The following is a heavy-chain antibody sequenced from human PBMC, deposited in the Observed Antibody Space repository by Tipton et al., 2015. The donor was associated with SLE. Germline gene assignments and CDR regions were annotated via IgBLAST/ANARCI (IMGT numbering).Heavy chain of an antibody. Sequence: TLSLTCTVSGGPLTGDYWSWIRQPPGKGLEWIGRIYTSGSTNYNPSLKSRVTISVDTSKNQFSLKLSSVTAADTAVYYCARFSTSCPPREVCYMDVWGKGTTVTVSS. J-gene: IGHJ6*03. CDR1: GGPLTGDY. CDR3: ARFSTSCPPREVCYMDV. D-gene: IGHD2-2*01. V-gene: IGHV4-4*08. CDR2: IYTSGST.